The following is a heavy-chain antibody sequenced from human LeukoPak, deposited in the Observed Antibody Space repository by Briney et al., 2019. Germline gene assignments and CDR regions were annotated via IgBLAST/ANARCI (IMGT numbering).Heavy chain of an antibody. Sequence: GGSLRLSCAISGFTVSSSDMSWVRQAPGKGLEWVSASYRGGDTYYADSVKGRFTISRDNSKNTLYLQMNSLRAEDTAVYYCARHREISSRDFEYWGQGTLVTVSS. J-gene: IGHJ4*02. CDR2: SYRGGDT. CDR1: GFTVSSSD. D-gene: IGHD1-14*01. V-gene: IGHV3-53*01. CDR3: ARHREISSRDFEY.